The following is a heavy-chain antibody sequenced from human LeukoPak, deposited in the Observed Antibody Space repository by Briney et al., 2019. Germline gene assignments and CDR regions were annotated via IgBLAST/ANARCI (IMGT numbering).Heavy chain of an antibody. CDR2: IYYSGST. CDR1: GGSISSSSYY. Sequence: PSGTLSLTCTVSGGSISSSSYYWGWIRQPPGKGLEWIGSIYYSGSTYYNPSLKSRVTISVDTSKNQFSLKLSSVTAADTAVCYCARQYYYDSSGYYLDYWGQGTLATVS. CDR3: ARQYYYDSSGYYLDY. V-gene: IGHV4-39*01. J-gene: IGHJ4*02. D-gene: IGHD3-22*01.